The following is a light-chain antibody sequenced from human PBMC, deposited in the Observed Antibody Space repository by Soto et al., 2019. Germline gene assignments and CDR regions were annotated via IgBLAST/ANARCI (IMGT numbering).Light chain of an antibody. J-gene: IGKJ1*01. V-gene: IGKV3D-15*01. CDR1: QSVSSY. CDR2: GAS. Sequence: EIVLTQSPATLSVSPGERATLSCRASQSVSSYLAWYQQKPGQAPRLLIYGASSRATGFPDRFSGSGSGTDFTLTISSLQSEDFAVYYCQQYDKWPRTFGQGTKVE. CDR3: QQYDKWPRT.